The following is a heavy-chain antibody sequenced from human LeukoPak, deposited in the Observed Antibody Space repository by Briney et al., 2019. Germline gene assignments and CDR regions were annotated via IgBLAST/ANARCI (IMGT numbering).Heavy chain of an antibody. V-gene: IGHV1-69*01. J-gene: IGHJ4*02. CDR2: IIPIFGTA. CDR1: GGTFSSYA. CDR3: ARGSLDYYGYYFDY. Sequence: ASVKVSCKASGGTFSSYAISWVRQAPGQGLEWMGGIIPIFGTANYAQKFQGRVTITADESTSTASMELSSLRSEDTAVYYCARGSLDYYGYYFDYWGQGTLVTVSS. D-gene: IGHD3-10*01.